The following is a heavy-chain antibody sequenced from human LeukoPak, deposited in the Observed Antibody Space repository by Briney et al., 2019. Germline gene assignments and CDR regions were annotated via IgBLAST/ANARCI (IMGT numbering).Heavy chain of an antibody. CDR2: IYYSGST. V-gene: IGHV4-39*01. Sequence: PSETLSLTCTVSGGSISSSSYYWGWIRQPPGKGLEWIGSIYYSGSTYYNPSLKSRVTISVDTSKNQFSLKLSSVTAADTAVYYCARHGPAGQRGNWFDPWGQGTLVTVSS. D-gene: IGHD6-19*01. CDR1: GGSISSSSYY. CDR3: ARHGPAGQRGNWFDP. J-gene: IGHJ5*02.